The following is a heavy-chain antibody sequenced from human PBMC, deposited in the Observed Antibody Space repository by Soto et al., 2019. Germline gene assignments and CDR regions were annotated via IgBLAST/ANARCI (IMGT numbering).Heavy chain of an antibody. J-gene: IGHJ3*02. CDR2: IYYSGST. Sequence: ETLSLPCTVSGGSISSYYWSWIRQPPGKGLEWIGYIYYSGSTNYNPSLKSRVTISVDTSKNQFSLKLSSVTAADTAVYYCARHRGQRVRDAFDIWGQGTMVTVSS. CDR3: ARHRGQRVRDAFDI. CDR1: GGSISSYY. D-gene: IGHD3-10*01. V-gene: IGHV4-59*08.